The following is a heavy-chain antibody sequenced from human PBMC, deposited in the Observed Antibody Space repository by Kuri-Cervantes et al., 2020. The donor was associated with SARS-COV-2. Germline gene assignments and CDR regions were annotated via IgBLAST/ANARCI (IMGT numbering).Heavy chain of an antibody. CDR3: ATEGGIDDPFDN. J-gene: IGHJ4*02. CDR2: IWYDGSNK. CDR1: GFTFSSYG. V-gene: IGHV3-33*01. D-gene: IGHD3-3*01. Sequence: GESLKISCAASGFTFSSYGMHWVRQAPGKGLEWVAVIWYDGSNKYYADSVKGRFTISRDNSKNTLYLQMNSLRAEDTAVYYCATEGGIDDPFDNWGQGTLVTVSS.